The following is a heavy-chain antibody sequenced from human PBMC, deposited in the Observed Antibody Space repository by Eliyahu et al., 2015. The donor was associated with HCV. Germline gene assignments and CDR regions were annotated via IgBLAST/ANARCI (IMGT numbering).Heavy chain of an antibody. CDR3: ARDYLRDPVFDFDY. Sequence: QVHLVQSGSELKKPGASVKVSXXASGYTLNDYAVAWVRQAPGQRPEWMGGVDPNTGNPTYAXDFTGRFVFSWDTSLSTAYLQISGLKAEDTAMYYCARDYLRDPVFDFDYWGQGTLLAVSS. CDR1: GYTLNDYA. D-gene: IGHD5/OR15-5a*01. V-gene: IGHV7-4-1*02. CDR2: VDPNTGNP. J-gene: IGHJ4*02.